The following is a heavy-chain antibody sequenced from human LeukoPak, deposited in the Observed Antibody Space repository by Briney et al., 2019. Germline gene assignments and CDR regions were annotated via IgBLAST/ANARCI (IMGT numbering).Heavy chain of an antibody. CDR3: ARGFAMVRGEHPDY. D-gene: IGHD3-10*01. CDR1: GYTFTSYD. Sequence: ASVKVSCTASGYTFTSYDINWVRPAPGQGLEWMGWMNPNSGNTGYAQKFQGRVTMTRNTSISTAYMELSSLRSEDTAVYYCARGFAMVRGEHPDYWGQGTLVAVSS. CDR2: MNPNSGNT. J-gene: IGHJ4*02. V-gene: IGHV1-8*01.